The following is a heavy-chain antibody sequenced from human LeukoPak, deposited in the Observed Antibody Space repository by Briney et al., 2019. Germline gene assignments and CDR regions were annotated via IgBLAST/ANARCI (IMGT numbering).Heavy chain of an antibody. J-gene: IGHJ4*02. CDR1: GFTFSSYG. CDR3: AKDNRARYYDFWSGYYTAHAGYFDY. V-gene: IGHV3-30*18. CDR2: ISYDGSNK. Sequence: GGSLRLSCAASGFTFSSYGMHWVRQAPGKGLEWVAVISYDGSNKYYADSVKGRFTISRDNSKNTLYLQMNSLRAEDTAVYYCAKDNRARYYDFWSGYYTAHAGYFDYWGQGTLVTVSS. D-gene: IGHD3-3*01.